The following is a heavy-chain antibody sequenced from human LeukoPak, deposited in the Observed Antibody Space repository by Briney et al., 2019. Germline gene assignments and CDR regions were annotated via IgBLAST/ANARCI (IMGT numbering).Heavy chain of an antibody. V-gene: IGHV3-9*01. D-gene: IGHD4-23*01. J-gene: IGHJ4*02. Sequence: GRSLRLSCAASGFTLDDYAMHWVRQAPGKGLEWVSGISWNSGSIGYADSVKGRFTISRDNAKNPLYLQMNSLRAEDTALYYCAKLAYGGNSGYFDYWGQGTLVTVSS. CDR3: AKLAYGGNSGYFDY. CDR1: GFTLDDYA. CDR2: ISWNSGSI.